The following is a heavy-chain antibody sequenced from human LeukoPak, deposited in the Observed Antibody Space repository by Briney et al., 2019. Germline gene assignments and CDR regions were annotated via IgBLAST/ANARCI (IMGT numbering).Heavy chain of an antibody. CDR2: IDTSGTT. D-gene: IGHD3-10*01. V-gene: IGHV4-4*07. CDR3: ARDAKYYYGSRTFFFYEY. Sequence: PSETLSLTCTVSGGSFTTYYWSWIRQPAGKGLEWIGHIDTSGTTNYNPSLKSRVTMSTDTSKNQFSLKLSSVTAADTAIYYCARDAKYYYGSRTFFFYEYWGQGTLLTVSS. J-gene: IGHJ4*02. CDR1: GGSFTTYY.